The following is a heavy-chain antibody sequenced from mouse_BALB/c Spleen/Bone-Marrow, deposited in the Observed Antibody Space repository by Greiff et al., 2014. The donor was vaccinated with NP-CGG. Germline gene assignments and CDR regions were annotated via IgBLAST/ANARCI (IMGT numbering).Heavy chain of an antibody. CDR1: GYSFTSYW. Sequence: EVQLQQSGTVLARPGASVKMSCKASGYSFTSYWMHWVKQRPGQGLEWIGAIYPGNSDTGYNQKFKGKAKLTAVTSATTAYMELSSLTNEDSAVYFCTRKVYYGNPLDYWGQGTTLTVSS. V-gene: IGHV1-5*01. CDR3: TRKVYYGNPLDY. J-gene: IGHJ2*01. CDR2: IYPGNSDT. D-gene: IGHD2-1*01.